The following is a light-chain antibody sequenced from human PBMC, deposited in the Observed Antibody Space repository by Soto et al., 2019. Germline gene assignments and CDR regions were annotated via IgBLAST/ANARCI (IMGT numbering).Light chain of an antibody. V-gene: IGLV7-43*01. CDR1: TGAVTSGYY. Sequence: QAVVTQEPSLTVSPGGTVTLTCASSTGAVTSGYYPNWFQQKPGQAPRPLVFSTSNKHSWTRARFSGSLLGGKAALTLSGVQPEDEAEYYCLLYYGGAVVFGGGTKLTVL. CDR2: STS. CDR3: LLYYGGAVV. J-gene: IGLJ2*01.